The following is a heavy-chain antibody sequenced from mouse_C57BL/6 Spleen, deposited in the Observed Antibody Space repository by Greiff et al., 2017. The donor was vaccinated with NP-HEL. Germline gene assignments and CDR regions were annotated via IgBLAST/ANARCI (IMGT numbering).Heavy chain of an antibody. D-gene: IGHD1-1*01. Sequence: QVQLQQSGAELVKPGASVTISCKASGYAFSSYWMNWVKPRPGKGLEWIGQLYPGDGATNYNGKFKGKATLTADKSSSTAYMQLSSLTSEDSAVYVCARARNYCSSYYYAMDYWGQGTSVTVSS. CDR1: GYAFSSYW. CDR3: ARARNYCSSYYYAMDY. V-gene: IGHV1-80*01. CDR2: LYPGDGAT. J-gene: IGHJ4*01.